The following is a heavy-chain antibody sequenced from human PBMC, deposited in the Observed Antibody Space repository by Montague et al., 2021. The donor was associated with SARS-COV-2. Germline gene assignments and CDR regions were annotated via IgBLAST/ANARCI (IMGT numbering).Heavy chain of an antibody. J-gene: IGHJ4*02. D-gene: IGHD2-15*01. CDR2: IYYSGST. CDR1: GGSISSGGYY. V-gene: IGHV4-31*01. CDR3: ARLTAGYCSGGSCYWGTGFDY. Sequence: TLSLTCTVSGGSISSGGYYWSWLRQHPGKGLEWIGYIYYSGSTYYNPSLKSQVTISVDTSKNQFSLKLSSVTAADTAVYYCARLTAGYCSGGSCYWGTGFDYWGQGTLVTVSS.